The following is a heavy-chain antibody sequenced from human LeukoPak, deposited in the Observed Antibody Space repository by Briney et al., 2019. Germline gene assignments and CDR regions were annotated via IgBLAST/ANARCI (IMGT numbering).Heavy chain of an antibody. J-gene: IGHJ4*02. CDR2: ISAYNGNT. V-gene: IGHV1-18*01. CDR1: GYTFTSYG. CDR3: ARAKPKNMVRGLIMRRGSRYYFDY. Sequence: ASVKVSCKASGYTFTSYGISWVRQAPGQGLEWMGWISAYNGNTNYAQKLQGRVTMTTDTSTSTAYMELRSLRSDDTAVYYCARAKPKNMVRGLIMRRGSRYYFDYWGQGTLVTVSS. D-gene: IGHD3-10*01.